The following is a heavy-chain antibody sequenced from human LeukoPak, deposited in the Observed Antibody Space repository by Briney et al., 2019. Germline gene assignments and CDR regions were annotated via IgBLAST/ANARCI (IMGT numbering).Heavy chain of an antibody. CDR3: ARARRDTIFGVVRRYFDY. V-gene: IGHV4-34*01. Sequence: SETLSLTCAVYGGSFSGYYWSWIRQPPGKGLEWIGEINHSGSTNYNPSLKSRVTISVDTSKNQFSLKLSSVTAADTAVYYCARARRDTIFGVVRRYFDYWGQGTLVTVSS. J-gene: IGHJ4*02. D-gene: IGHD3-3*01. CDR2: INHSGST. CDR1: GGSFSGYY.